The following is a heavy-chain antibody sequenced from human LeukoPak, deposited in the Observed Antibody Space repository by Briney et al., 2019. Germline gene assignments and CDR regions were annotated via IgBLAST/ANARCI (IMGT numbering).Heavy chain of an antibody. CDR3: ARDNGDPPLDS. CDR2: IYTSGNI. V-gene: IGHV4-4*07. Sequence: SETLSLTCTVSGGSISDYYWSWIRQPAGKGLEWIGRIYTSGNINYNPSLKSRVTMSVDTSKNQFSLKLSSVTAADTAVYYCARDNGDPPLDSWGRGTLVTVSS. J-gene: IGHJ4*02. D-gene: IGHD4-17*01. CDR1: GGSISDYY.